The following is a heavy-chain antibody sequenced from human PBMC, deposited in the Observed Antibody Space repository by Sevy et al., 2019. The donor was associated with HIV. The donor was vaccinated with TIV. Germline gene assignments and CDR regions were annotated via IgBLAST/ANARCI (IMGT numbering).Heavy chain of an antibody. Sequence: AAVKVSCKASGYTFTDYYLHWLRQAPGQGLEWVGYINPKSGVTNYPRKFRGRVTVTADTSLGTVYMEVRSLRSDDTALYSRARGRVMFDSWGQGTQVTVSS. V-gene: IGHV1-2*02. J-gene: IGHJ4*02. CDR2: INPKSGVT. CDR1: GYTFTDYY. CDR3: ARGRVMFDS.